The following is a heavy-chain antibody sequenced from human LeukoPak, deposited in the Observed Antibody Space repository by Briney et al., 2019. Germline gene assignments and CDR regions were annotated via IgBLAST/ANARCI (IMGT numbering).Heavy chain of an antibody. CDR3: ARAASLDY. CDR2: IYYSGTT. J-gene: IGHJ4*02. V-gene: IGHV4-59*01. D-gene: IGHD2-2*01. CDR1: GGSIGNFY. Sequence: SETLSLTCTVSGGSIGNFYLNWIRQSPGKGLEWIGYIYYSGTTNYNPSLKSRVTISLGMSSNQFSLRLDSVTAADTAVYYCARAASLDYWGQGILVTVSS.